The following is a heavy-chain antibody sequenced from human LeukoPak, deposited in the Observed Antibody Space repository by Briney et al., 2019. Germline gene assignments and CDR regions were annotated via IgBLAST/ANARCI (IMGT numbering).Heavy chain of an antibody. V-gene: IGHV3-30*04. D-gene: IGHD3-22*01. CDR2: ISCDGSNK. J-gene: IGHJ4*02. CDR1: GFTFSSYA. CDR3: AKETQTTTGYYDSSGYFDY. Sequence: GRSLRLSCAASGFTFSSYAMHWVRQAPGKGLEWVALISCDGSNKYYADSVKGRFTISRDNSKNTLSLQMNSLRAEDTAVYYCAKETQTTTGYYDSSGYFDYWGQGTLVTVSS.